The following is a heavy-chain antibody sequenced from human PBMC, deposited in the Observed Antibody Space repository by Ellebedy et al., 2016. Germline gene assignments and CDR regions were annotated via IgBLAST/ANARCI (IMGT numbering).Heavy chain of an antibody. Sequence: KVSXXASGYTFTSYWISWVRQMPGKGLEWMGRIDPSDSYTNYSPSFQGHVTISADKSISTAYLQWSSLKASDTAMYYCARAEQLVRAAAADYWGQGTLVTVSS. V-gene: IGHV5-10-1*01. CDR3: ARAEQLVRAAAADY. CDR1: GYTFTSYW. CDR2: IDPSDSYT. J-gene: IGHJ4*02. D-gene: IGHD6-6*01.